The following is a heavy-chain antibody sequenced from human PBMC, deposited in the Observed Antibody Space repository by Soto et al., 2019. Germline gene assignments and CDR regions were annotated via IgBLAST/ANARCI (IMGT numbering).Heavy chain of an antibody. CDR3: ARDPYAPLV. Sequence: GGSLRLSCAASGFTFSNYWMHWVRQAPGKELVWVSRINIDGSGTTYADSVKGRFTISRDNAKNTVFLEMKNLRAEDTAVYYCARDPYAPLVWDKGITVTVSS. CDR2: INIDGSGT. CDR1: GFTFSNYW. J-gene: IGHJ6*04. V-gene: IGHV3-74*03. D-gene: IGHD4-17*01.